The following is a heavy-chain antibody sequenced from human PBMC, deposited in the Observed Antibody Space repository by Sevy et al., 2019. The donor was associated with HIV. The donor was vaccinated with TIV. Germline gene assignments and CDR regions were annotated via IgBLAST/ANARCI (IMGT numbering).Heavy chain of an antibody. CDR3: ARELMYSRCFDY. CDR2: INPNSGGT. Sequence: ASVKVSCKASGYTFTGYYMHWVRQAPGQGLEWTGWINPNSGGTNYAQKFQGRVTMTRDTSISTAYMELSRLRSDDTAVYYCARELMYSRCFDYWGQGTLVTVSS. J-gene: IGHJ4*02. V-gene: IGHV1-2*02. D-gene: IGHD6-13*01. CDR1: GYTFTGYY.